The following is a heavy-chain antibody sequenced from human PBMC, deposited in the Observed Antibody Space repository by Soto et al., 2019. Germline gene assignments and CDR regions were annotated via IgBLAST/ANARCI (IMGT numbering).Heavy chain of an antibody. D-gene: IGHD3-3*01. CDR2: ISGSGGST. Sequence: GGSLRLSCAASGFTFSSYAMSWVRQAPGKGLEWVSAISGSGGSTYYADSVKGRFTISRDNSKNTLYLQMNSLRAEDTAVYYCAKLGDYDFWSGHSTEPGDYWGQGTLVTVSS. J-gene: IGHJ4*02. CDR3: AKLGDYDFWSGHSTEPGDY. CDR1: GFTFSSYA. V-gene: IGHV3-23*01.